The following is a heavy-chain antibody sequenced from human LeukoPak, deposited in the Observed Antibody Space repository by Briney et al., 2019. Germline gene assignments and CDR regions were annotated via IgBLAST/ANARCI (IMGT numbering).Heavy chain of an antibody. CDR3: AKDMTGLRDY. V-gene: IGHV3-74*01. Sequence: GGSLRLSCAASGFTFSSYWFHWVRQAPGKGLVWVSRINTDGTSTSYADSVKGRFTIARDNAKNTLYLQMNSLRAEDTAIYYCAKDMTGLRDYWGQGTLVTVPS. CDR2: INTDGTST. CDR1: GFTFSSYW. D-gene: IGHD3-16*01. J-gene: IGHJ4*02.